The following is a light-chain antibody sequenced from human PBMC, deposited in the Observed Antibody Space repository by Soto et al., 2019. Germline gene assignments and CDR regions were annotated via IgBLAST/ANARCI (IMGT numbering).Light chain of an antibody. J-gene: IGKJ4*01. V-gene: IGKV1-27*01. Sequence: DIQMTQSPSSLSASVGDRVTITCRASRGINNYLAWYQQKPGKVPRLMIYAASTLHSGVPSRFSGGGSGTEFTLTISSLEPEDVATYYCQKYNSAPLTFGGGTKVDIK. CDR3: QKYNSAPLT. CDR1: RGINNY. CDR2: AAS.